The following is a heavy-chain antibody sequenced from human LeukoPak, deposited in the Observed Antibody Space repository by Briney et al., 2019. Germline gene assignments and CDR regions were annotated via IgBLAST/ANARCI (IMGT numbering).Heavy chain of an antibody. CDR2: INLIGVST. Sequence: ASVKVSCKASGYTFTSYHMHWVRQAPGQGLEWMGIINLIGVSTSYTQKFQGRVTMTRDMSTSTVYMELSSLRSEDTAVYYCARDGGGQLVGHYYYMDVWGKGTTVTVSS. CDR3: ARDGGGQLVGHYYYMDV. V-gene: IGHV1-46*01. CDR1: GYTFTSYH. D-gene: IGHD6-13*01. J-gene: IGHJ6*03.